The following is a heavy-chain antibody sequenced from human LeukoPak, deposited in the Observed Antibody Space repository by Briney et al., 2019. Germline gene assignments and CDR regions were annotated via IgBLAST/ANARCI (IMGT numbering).Heavy chain of an antibody. D-gene: IGHD5-24*01. Sequence: PGGSLRLSCAASGFPFSTHSLNWVRQAPGKGLEWVSSISAGGDFVYYGDSVKGRFTMSRDNAKNSLHLQMDSLTAEDTAVYYCVRDRDGRFFDYWGQGTLVTVSS. CDR2: ISAGGDFV. J-gene: IGHJ4*02. V-gene: IGHV3-21*01. CDR1: GFPFSTHS. CDR3: VRDRDGRFFDY.